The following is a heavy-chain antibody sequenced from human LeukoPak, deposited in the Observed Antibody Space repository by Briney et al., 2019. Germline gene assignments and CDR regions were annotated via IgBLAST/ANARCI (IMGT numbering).Heavy chain of an antibody. CDR3: ASSGGSYLSLDY. D-gene: IGHD1-26*01. Sequence: KPSETLSLTCAVYGGSFSGYYWSWIRQPPGKGLEWIGEINHSGSTNYNPSLKSRVTISVDTSKNQFSLKLSSVTAADTAVYYCASSGGSYLSLDYWGQGTLVTVSS. CDR1: GGSFSGYY. V-gene: IGHV4-34*01. CDR2: INHSGST. J-gene: IGHJ4*02.